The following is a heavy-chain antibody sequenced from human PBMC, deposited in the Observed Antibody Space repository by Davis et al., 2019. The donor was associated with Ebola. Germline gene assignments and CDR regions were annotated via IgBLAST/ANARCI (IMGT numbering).Heavy chain of an antibody. V-gene: IGHV3-11*01. J-gene: IGHJ6*02. CDR2: ISGRGSTI. CDR1: GFTFSDYY. CDR3: ARVPHYGMDV. Sequence: GGSLRLSCAASGFTFSDYYMSWIRQAPGKGLEWVSHISGRGSTIYYAESVKGRFTISRDNAKDSLHLQMNSLRAEDTAVYYCARVPHYGMDVWGQGTTVTVSS.